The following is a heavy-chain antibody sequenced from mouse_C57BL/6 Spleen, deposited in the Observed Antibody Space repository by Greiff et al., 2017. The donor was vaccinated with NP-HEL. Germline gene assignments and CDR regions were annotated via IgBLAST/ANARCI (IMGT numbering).Heavy chain of an antibody. CDR2: IDPSDSET. V-gene: IGHV1-52*01. D-gene: IGHD1-1*01. J-gene: IGHJ2*01. Sequence: VQLQQPGAELVRPGSSVKLSCKASGYTFTSYWMHWVKQRPIQGLEWIGNIDPSDSETHYNQKFKDKATLTVDKSSSTAYMQLSSLTSEDSAVYYCARYGSSYGYFDYWGQGTTLTVSS. CDR1: GYTFTSYW. CDR3: ARYGSSYGYFDY.